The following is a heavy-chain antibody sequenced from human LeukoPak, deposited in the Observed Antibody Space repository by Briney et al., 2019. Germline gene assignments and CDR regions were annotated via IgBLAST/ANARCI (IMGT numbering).Heavy chain of an antibody. CDR1: GFTFSSYS. CDR3: ARLPTSGYCSSTSCPPHY. CDR2: ISSSSSYI. V-gene: IGHV3-21*01. D-gene: IGHD2-2*01. J-gene: IGHJ4*02. Sequence: GGSLRLSCAASGFTFSSYSMNWVRQAPGKGLEWVSSISSSSSYIYYADPVKGRFTISRDNAKNSLYLQMNSLRAEDTAVYYCARLPTSGYCSSTSCPPHYWGQGTLVTVSS.